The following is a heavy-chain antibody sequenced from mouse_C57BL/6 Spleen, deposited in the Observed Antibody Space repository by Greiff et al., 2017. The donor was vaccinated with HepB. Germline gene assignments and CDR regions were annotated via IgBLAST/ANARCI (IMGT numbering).Heavy chain of an antibody. CDR2: IYPGDGDT. J-gene: IGHJ2*01. D-gene: IGHD4-1*01. V-gene: IGHV1-82*01. Sequence: VQLQQSGPELVKPGASVKISCKASGYAFSSSWMNWVKQRPGKGLEWIGRIYPGDGDTNYNGKFKGKATLTADKSSSTAYMQLSSLTSEDSAVYFCARNPHWDGRGYWGQGTTLTVSS. CDR1: GYAFSSSW. CDR3: ARNPHWDGRGY.